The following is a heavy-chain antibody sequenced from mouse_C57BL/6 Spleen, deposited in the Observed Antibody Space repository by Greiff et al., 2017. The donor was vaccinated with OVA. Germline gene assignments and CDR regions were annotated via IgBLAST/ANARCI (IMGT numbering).Heavy chain of an antibody. CDR1: GFSLTSYG. Sequence: VKLVESGPGLVQPSQSLSITCTVSGFSLTSYGVHWVRQSPGKGLEWLGVIWSGGSTDYNAAFISRLSISKDNSKSQVFFKMNSLQADDTAIYYCARERDGNYVSAMDYWGQGTSVTVSS. D-gene: IGHD2-1*01. J-gene: IGHJ4*01. CDR2: IWSGGST. V-gene: IGHV2-2*01. CDR3: ARERDGNYVSAMDY.